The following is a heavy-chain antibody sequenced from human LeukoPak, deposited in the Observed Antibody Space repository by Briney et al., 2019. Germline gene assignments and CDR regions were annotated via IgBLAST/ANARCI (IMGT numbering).Heavy chain of an antibody. CDR3: APLDFWVPST. J-gene: IGHJ5*02. CDR1: GYTLNELS. Sequence: ASVKVSCKVSGYTLNELSIHWVRQAAGKGLEWMGGFDPEYGETVYARKFQGRVTMAEDTSTDTAYMELSSLRSEDTAVYYCAPLDFWVPSTWGQGTLVTVSS. D-gene: IGHD3-3*01. CDR2: FDPEYGET. V-gene: IGHV1-24*01.